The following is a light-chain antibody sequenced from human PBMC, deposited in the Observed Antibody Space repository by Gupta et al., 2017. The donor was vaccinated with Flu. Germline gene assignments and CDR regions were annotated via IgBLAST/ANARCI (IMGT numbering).Light chain of an antibody. J-gene: IGLJ2*01. Sequence: QSVLTQPRSVSGSPGQSVTISCTGTSSDVGGYDYVSWYQQHPGKVPKIMIYDVTKRPSGVPGRFSGAKSCNTAFLTVSGLPAEDDADYYCCSYAGSYAGNYYPFGGGTKLTVL. CDR1: SSDVGGYDY. CDR3: CSYAGSYAGNYYP. CDR2: DVT. V-gene: IGLV2-11*01.